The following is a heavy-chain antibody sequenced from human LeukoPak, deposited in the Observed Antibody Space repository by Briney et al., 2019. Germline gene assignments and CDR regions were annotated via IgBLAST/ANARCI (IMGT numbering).Heavy chain of an antibody. Sequence: GGSLRLSCAASGFAFSSCSMNWVRQAPGKGLEWVSSISSSSYIYYADSVKGRFTISRDNAKNSLYLQMNSLRAEDTAVYYCARDLSGSYFDYWGQGTLVTVSS. J-gene: IGHJ4*02. CDR3: ARDLSGSYFDY. CDR2: ISSSSYI. D-gene: IGHD1-26*01. CDR1: GFAFSSCS. V-gene: IGHV3-21*01.